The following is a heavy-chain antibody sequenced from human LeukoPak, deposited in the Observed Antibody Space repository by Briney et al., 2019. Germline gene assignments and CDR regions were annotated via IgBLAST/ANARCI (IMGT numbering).Heavy chain of an antibody. V-gene: IGHV3-15*01. D-gene: IGHD6-13*01. CDR1: GFTFSNAW. CDR3: TTDFSIAAAGTNY. Sequence: GGSLRLSYAASGFTFSNAWMSWVRQAPGKGLEWVGRIKSKTDGGTTDYAAPVKGRFTISRDDSKNTLYLQMNSLKTEDTAVYYCTTDFSIAAAGTNYWGQGTLVTVSS. J-gene: IGHJ4*02. CDR2: IKSKTDGGTT.